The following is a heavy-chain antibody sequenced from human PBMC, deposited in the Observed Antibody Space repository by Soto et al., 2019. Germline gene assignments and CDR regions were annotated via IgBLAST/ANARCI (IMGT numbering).Heavy chain of an antibody. V-gene: IGHV1-69*01. D-gene: IGHD3-10*01. Sequence: QVQLVQSGAEVKKPGSSVKVSCKASGGTFSSYAISWVRQAPGQGLEWMGGTIPIFGTANYAQKFQGRVTITADESTSTAYMELSSLRSEDTAVYYCARDLSPYYYGSGSYLGPGEYYWGQGTLVTVSS. CDR3: ARDLSPYYYGSGSYLGPGEYY. CDR2: TIPIFGTA. J-gene: IGHJ4*02. CDR1: GGTFSSYA.